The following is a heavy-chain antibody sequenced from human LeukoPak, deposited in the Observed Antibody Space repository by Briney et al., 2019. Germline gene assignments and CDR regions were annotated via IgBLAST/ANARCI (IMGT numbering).Heavy chain of an antibody. Sequence: SETLSLTCAVYGGSFSGYYWSWIRQPPGKGLEWIGSIYDSGSTYYNPSLKSRVTISVDTSKNQFSLKLSSVTAADTAVYYCARPSPFPEPSGSPSRRFDYWGQGTLVTVSS. J-gene: IGHJ4*02. CDR1: GGSFSGYY. D-gene: IGHD3-10*01. CDR2: IYDSGST. CDR3: ARPSPFPEPSGSPSRRFDY. V-gene: IGHV4-34*01.